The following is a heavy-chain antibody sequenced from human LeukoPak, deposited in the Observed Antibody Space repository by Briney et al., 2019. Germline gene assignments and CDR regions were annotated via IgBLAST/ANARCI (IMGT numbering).Heavy chain of an antibody. D-gene: IGHD3-22*01. V-gene: IGHV4-61*08. Sequence: SETLSLTCTVSGGSISSGDYYWSWIRQPPGKGLEWIGYIYYSGSTNYNPSLKSRVTISVDTSKNQFSLKLSSVTAADTAVYYCARGRTTNTYYYDSSGYVDAFDIWGQGTMVTVSS. CDR2: IYYSGST. CDR1: GGSISSGDYY. J-gene: IGHJ3*02. CDR3: ARGRTTNTYYYDSSGYVDAFDI.